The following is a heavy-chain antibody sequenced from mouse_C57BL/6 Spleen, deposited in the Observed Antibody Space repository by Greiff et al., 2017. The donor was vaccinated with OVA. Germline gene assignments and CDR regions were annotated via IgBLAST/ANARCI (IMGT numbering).Heavy chain of an antibody. J-gene: IGHJ4*01. V-gene: IGHV2-2*01. CDR1: GFSLTSYG. CDR3: ARDSSGYKAMDY. Sequence: QVQLQQSGPGLVQPSQSLSITCTVSGFSLTSYGVHWVRQSPGKGLEWLGVLWSGGSTDYNAAFISRLSISKDNSKSQVFFKMNSLQADDTAIYYCARDSSGYKAMDYWGQGTSVTVSA. CDR2: LWSGGST. D-gene: IGHD3-2*02.